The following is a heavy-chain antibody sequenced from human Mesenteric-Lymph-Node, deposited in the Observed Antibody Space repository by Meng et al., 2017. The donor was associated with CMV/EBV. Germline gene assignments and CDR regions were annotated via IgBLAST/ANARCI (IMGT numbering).Heavy chain of an antibody. Sequence: GGSLRLSCAASGFSVSRNYMTWVRQAPGKGLEWVSVVYDDGSTYYADSVKGRFTISRDNSKRIFYLQMNSLRAEDTAVYYCTRWMTSPDYWGQGTVVTVSS. D-gene: IGHD4-11*01. V-gene: IGHV3-53*01. J-gene: IGHJ4*02. CDR1: GFSVSRNY. CDR3: TRWMTSPDY. CDR2: VYDDGST.